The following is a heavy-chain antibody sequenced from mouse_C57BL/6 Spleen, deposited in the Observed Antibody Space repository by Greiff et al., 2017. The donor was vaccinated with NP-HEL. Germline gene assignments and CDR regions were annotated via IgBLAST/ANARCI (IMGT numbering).Heavy chain of an antibody. CDR2: ISDGGSYT. V-gene: IGHV5-4*01. D-gene: IGHD1-1*01. CDR1: GFTFSSYA. J-gene: IGHJ1*03. Sequence: EVKVVESGGGLVKPGGSLKLSCAASGFTFSSYAMSWVRQTPEKRLEWVATISDGGSYTYYPDNVKGRFTISRDNAKNNLYLQMSHLKSEDTAMYYCAREVYGGYFDVWGTGTTVTVSS. CDR3: AREVYGGYFDV.